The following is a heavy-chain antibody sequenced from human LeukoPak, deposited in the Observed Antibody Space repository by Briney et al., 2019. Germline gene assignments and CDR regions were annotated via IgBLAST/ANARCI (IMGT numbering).Heavy chain of an antibody. CDR2: INHSGST. Sequence: SETLSLTCAVYGGSFSGYYWTWIRQPPGKGLEWIGEINHSGSTNYNPSLKSRVSISVETSKNQFSLNLDSVTAADTAVYYCARGPSIRYYDGSGYYYLDYWGQGTLVTAST. J-gene: IGHJ4*02. V-gene: IGHV4-34*01. D-gene: IGHD3-22*01. CDR1: GGSFSGYY. CDR3: ARGPSIRYYDGSGYYYLDY.